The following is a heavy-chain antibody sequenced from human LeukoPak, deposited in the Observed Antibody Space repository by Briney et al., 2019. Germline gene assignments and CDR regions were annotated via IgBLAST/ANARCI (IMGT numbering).Heavy chain of an antibody. CDR2: IYTSGST. V-gene: IGHV4-61*02. Sequence: SQTLSLTCTVSGGSISSGSYYWSWIRQPAGKGLEWIGRIYTSGSTNYNPSLKSRVTISVDTSKNQFSLKLSSVTAADTAVYYCAGHTQGYFQHWGQGTLVTVSS. J-gene: IGHJ1*01. CDR3: AGHTQGYFQH. CDR1: GGSISSGSYY.